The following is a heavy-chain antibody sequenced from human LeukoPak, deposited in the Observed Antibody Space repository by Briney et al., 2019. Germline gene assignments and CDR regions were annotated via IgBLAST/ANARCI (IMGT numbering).Heavy chain of an antibody. CDR3: ASTRPWIQLWLRSRTFDY. CDR1: GGSISSYY. Sequence: SETLSLTCTVSGGSISSYYWSWIRLPPGKGLEWIGYIYSSGSTNYNPSLKSRVTISVDTSKNQFSLKLSSVTAADTAVYYCASTRPWIQLWLRSRTFDYWGQGTLVTVSS. J-gene: IGHJ4*02. D-gene: IGHD5-18*01. CDR2: IYSSGST. V-gene: IGHV4-59*12.